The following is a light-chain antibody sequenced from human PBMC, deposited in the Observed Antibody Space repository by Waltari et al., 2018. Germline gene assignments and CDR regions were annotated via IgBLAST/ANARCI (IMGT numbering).Light chain of an antibody. CDR1: SSDVGGYNY. Sequence: QSALTQPAPVSGSPGQSITISCTGTSSDVGGYNYLSWYQHQPGKAPKLIIYEVSNRHSGVYKRFSGSMSGKTAALTISGLQAEDEGDYYCTSYTSSSISHGLFGGGTKLSAL. CDR2: EVS. V-gene: IGLV2-14*01. J-gene: IGLJ2*01. CDR3: TSYTSSSISHGL.